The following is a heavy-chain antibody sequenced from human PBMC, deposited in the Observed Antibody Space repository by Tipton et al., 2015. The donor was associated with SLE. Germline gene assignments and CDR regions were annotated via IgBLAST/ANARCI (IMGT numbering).Heavy chain of an antibody. V-gene: IGHV3-30*18. D-gene: IGHD3-3*01. Sequence: SLRLSCAASGFTFSNYGMNWVRQAPGQGLEWVALISYDGSNKYYPDSVKGRFTISRDNSKNTLYLQMNSLRAEDTAVYYCAKDQDYDFWRGYYSGLDYWGQGTLVTVSS. CDR1: GFTFSNYG. CDR3: AKDQDYDFWRGYYSGLDY. CDR2: ISYDGSNK. J-gene: IGHJ4*02.